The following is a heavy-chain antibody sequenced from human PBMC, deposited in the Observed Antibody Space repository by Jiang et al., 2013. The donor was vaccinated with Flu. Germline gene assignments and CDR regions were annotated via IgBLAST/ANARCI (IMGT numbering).Heavy chain of an antibody. CDR1: VSSGSYY. V-gene: IGHV4-61*01. Sequence: VSSGSYYWSWIRQPPGKGLEWIGYIYYSGSTNYNPSLKSRVTISVDMSKNQFSLKLSSVTAADTAVYYCAESLSSSWYAFDYWGQGTLVTVSS. CDR2: IYYSGST. D-gene: IGHD6-13*01. CDR3: AESLSSSWYAFDY. J-gene: IGHJ4*02.